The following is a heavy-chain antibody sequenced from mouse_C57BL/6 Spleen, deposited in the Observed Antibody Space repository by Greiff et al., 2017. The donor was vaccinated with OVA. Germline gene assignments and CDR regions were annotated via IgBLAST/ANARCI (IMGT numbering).Heavy chain of an antibody. Sequence: EVMLVESGGGLVKPGGSLKLSCAASGFTFSDYGMHWVRQAPEKGLEWVAYISSGSSTIYYAVTVKGRFTISRDNAKSPLCLQMTSLRSEDTAMYYCAIYGSSSSSFYAMDYWGQGTSVTVSS. J-gene: IGHJ4*01. CDR1: GFTFSDYG. CDR2: ISSGSSTI. CDR3: AIYGSSSSSFYAMDY. V-gene: IGHV5-17*01. D-gene: IGHD1-1*01.